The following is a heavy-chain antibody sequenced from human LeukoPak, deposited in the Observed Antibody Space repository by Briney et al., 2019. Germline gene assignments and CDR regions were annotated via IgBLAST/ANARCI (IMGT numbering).Heavy chain of an antibody. D-gene: IGHD1-1*01. CDR2: LYTDDTT. Sequence: GGSLRLSCVASGFTVSDYYMSWVRQAPGKGLEWVSLLYTDDTTIYADSVEGRFTISRDDSKNTIYLHMTTLRGEDTAVYYCSRGGAFYWNPRYWGPGTLVTVSS. CDR1: GFTVSDYY. V-gene: IGHV3-53*01. J-gene: IGHJ4*02. CDR3: SRGGAFYWNPRY.